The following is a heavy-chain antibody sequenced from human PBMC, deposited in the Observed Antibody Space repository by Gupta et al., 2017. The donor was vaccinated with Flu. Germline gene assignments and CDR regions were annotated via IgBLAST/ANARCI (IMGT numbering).Heavy chain of an antibody. Sequence: EVQLGESGGGLVKPGGSLRLSCAASGFTFSSYSMNCVRQAPGRGLEWVSFISSSSSYIYYADSVKGRFTISRDNAKNSLYLQMNSLRAEDTAVYYCARAWDSRGYDDYWGQGTLVTVSS. CDR3: ARAWDSRGYDDY. D-gene: IGHD3-22*01. J-gene: IGHJ4*02. CDR2: ISSSSSYI. V-gene: IGHV3-21*01. CDR1: GFTFSSYS.